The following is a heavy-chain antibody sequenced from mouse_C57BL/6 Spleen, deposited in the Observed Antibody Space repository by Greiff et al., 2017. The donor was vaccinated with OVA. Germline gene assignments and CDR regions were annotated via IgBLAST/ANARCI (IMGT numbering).Heavy chain of an antibody. CDR3: ARGTIYYDYDGYFDY. Sequence: LVESGAELMKPGASVKLSCKATGYTFTGYWIEWVKQRPGHGLEWIGEILPGSGSTNYNEKFKGKATFTADTSSNTAYMQLSSLTTEDSAIYYCARGTIYYDYDGYFDYWGQGTTLTVSS. J-gene: IGHJ2*01. CDR1: GYTFTGYW. D-gene: IGHD2-4*01. CDR2: ILPGSGST. V-gene: IGHV1-9*01.